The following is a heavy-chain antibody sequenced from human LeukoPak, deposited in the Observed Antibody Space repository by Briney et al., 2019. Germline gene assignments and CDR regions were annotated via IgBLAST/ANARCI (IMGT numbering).Heavy chain of an antibody. D-gene: IGHD1-26*01. CDR2: IIPIFGTA. CDR3: AVCIVGATRQFDY. V-gene: IGHV1-69*13. CDR1: GGTFSSYA. Sequence: SVKVSCKASGGTFSSYAIGWVRQAPAQGLEWMGWIIPIFGTANYAQKFQGRVTITADESTSTAYMELSSLRSEDTAVYYCAVCIVGATRQFDYWGQGTLVTVSS. J-gene: IGHJ4*02.